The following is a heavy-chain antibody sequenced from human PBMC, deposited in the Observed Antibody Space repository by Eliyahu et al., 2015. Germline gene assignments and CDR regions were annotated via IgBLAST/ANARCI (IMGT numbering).Heavy chain of an antibody. V-gene: IGHV3-30*03. D-gene: IGHD2-21*01. CDR2: LSQDGSNE. CDR1: GFSFRXXFT. J-gene: IGHJ6*02. CDR3: ARKGDITVEIPISHYFYGMDA. Sequence: QVQLVESGGAVVQPGXSLRVSCVASGFSFRXXFTMXWVRQAPGRGLEWVALLSQDGSNEWYGDSVRGRFTISRDNLKKTLYLQMNSLRPEDTAVYYCARKGDITVEIPISHYFYGMDAWGQGTTVSVS.